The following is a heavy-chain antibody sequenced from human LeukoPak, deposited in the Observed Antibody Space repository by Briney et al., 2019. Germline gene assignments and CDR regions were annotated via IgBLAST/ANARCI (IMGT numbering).Heavy chain of an antibody. J-gene: IGHJ5*02. CDR3: ARVTMVGGFDP. Sequence: TSETLSLTCTVSGGSIRSSSYYWGWIRQPPGKGMEWIGSIYYSGSTYYNPSLKSRVTISVDTSKNQFSLKLSSVTAADTAVYYCARVTMVGGFDPWGQGTLVTVSS. CDR2: IYYSGST. D-gene: IGHD3-10*01. V-gene: IGHV4-39*01. CDR1: GGSIRSSSYY.